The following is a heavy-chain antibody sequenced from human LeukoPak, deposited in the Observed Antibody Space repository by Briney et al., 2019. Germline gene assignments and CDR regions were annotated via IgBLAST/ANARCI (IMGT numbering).Heavy chain of an antibody. CDR2: ISYDGSNK. CDR3: AKPPPAEPGDHYYYYGMDV. Sequence: GGSLRLSCAASGFTFSSYAMHWVRQAPGKGLEWVAVISYDGSNKYYADSVKGRFTISRDNSKNTLYLQMNSLRAEDTAVYYCAKPPPAEPGDHYYYYGMDVWGQGTRSPSP. D-gene: IGHD1-14*01. J-gene: IGHJ6*02. V-gene: IGHV3-30-3*02. CDR1: GFTFSSYA.